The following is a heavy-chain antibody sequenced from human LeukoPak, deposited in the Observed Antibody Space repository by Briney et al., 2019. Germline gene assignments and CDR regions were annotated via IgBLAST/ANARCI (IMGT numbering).Heavy chain of an antibody. CDR1: GFTFSTYT. D-gene: IGHD5-18*01. V-gene: IGHV3-48*02. J-gene: IGHJ4*02. CDR3: ARDGLHTAHFDY. CDR2: VSDSSDV. Sequence: GGSLRLSCAASGFTFSTYTMNWVRQAPGKGLEWVSTVSDSSDVHYSDSVRGRFTISRDNARNSLYLQMNSLRDEDTAVYYCARDGLHTAHFDYWGQGTLVTVSS.